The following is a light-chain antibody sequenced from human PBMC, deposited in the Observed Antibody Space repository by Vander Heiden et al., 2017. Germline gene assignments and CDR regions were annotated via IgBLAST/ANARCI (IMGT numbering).Light chain of an antibody. J-gene: IGKJ1*01. CDR2: AAS. CDR1: QSISSY. CDR3: QQSYSTLTWT. Sequence: DIHMTQSPSSLSASVGDRVTITCRASQSISSYLNWYQQKPGKAPKLLIYAASSLQSGVTSSFSGSGSGTDFTLTISSLQPEDFATYYCQQSYSTLTWTFGQGTKVEIK. V-gene: IGKV1-39*01.